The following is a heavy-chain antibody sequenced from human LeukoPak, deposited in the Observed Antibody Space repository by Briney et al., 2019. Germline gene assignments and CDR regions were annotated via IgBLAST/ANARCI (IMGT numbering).Heavy chain of an antibody. D-gene: IGHD3-16*02. Sequence: GESLKISCKGSGYSFTSYWIGWVRQMPGKGLEWMGIIYPGDSDTRYSPSFQGQVTISADKSISTAYLQWSSLKASDTAMYYCASNRRVWGSYRYPLLHYWGQGTLVTVSS. CDR1: GYSFTSYW. CDR3: ASNRRVWGSYRYPLLHY. J-gene: IGHJ4*02. V-gene: IGHV5-51*01. CDR2: IYPGDSDT.